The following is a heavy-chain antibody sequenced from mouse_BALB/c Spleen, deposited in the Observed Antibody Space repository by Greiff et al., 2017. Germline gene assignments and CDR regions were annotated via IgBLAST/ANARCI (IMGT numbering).Heavy chain of an antibody. J-gene: IGHJ1*01. CDR1: GFNIKDTY. CDR2: IDPANGNT. V-gene: IGHV14-3*02. CDR3: ARPYYYGSSFYWYFDV. D-gene: IGHD1-1*01. Sequence: VQLKQSGAELVKPGASVKLSCTASGFNIKDTYMHWVKQRPEQGLEWIGRIDPANGNTKYDPKFQGKATITADTSSNTAYLQLSSLTSEDTAVYYCARPYYYGSSFYWYFDVWGAGTTVTVSS.